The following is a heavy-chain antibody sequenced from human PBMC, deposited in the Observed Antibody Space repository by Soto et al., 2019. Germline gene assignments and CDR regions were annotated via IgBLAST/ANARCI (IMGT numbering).Heavy chain of an antibody. J-gene: IGHJ4*02. CDR3: ARDGPCAARTPIDY. Sequence: GESLRLSCAASGFIFSSYGMHWVRQAPGKGLEWVAVIWYDGSNKYYADSVKGRFTISRDNSKNTLYLQMSSLRAEDTAVYYCARDGPCAARTPIDYWGQGTLVTVSS. V-gene: IGHV3-33*01. D-gene: IGHD6-6*01. CDR1: GFIFSSYG. CDR2: IWYDGSNK.